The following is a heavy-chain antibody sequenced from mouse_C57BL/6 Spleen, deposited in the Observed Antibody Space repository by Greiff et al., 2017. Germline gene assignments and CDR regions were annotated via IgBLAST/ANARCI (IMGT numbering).Heavy chain of an antibody. CDR3: ASYYFDY. CDR2: IDPSDSYT. J-gene: IGHJ2*01. Sequence: PGQGLEWIGEIDPSDSYTNYNQKFKGKATLTVDTSSSTAYMQLSSLTSEDSAVYYCASYYFDYWGQGTTLTVSS. V-gene: IGHV1-50*01.